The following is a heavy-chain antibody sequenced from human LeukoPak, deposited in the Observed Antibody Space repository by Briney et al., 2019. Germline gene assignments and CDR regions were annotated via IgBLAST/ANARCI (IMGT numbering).Heavy chain of an antibody. V-gene: IGHV3-23*01. J-gene: IGHJ4*02. CDR3: AKEKQRNFDY. D-gene: IGHD6-13*01. CDR1: GFTFSNYA. CDR2: ISGSGAGP. Sequence: GGSLRLSCAASGFTFSNYAMSWVRQAPGKGLEWVSGISGSGAGPYYGDSVQGRFTISRDNSKNTLYLQMNSLRAEDTAVYYCAKEKQRNFDYWGQGTLVTVSS.